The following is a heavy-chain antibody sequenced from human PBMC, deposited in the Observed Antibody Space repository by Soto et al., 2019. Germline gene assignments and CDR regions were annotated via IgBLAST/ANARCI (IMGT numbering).Heavy chain of an antibody. D-gene: IGHD1-1*01. CDR2: INHSGNT. J-gene: IGHJ4*02. CDR3: ASAPTHAHQLEGQPPTYHTLDS. Sequence: QVQLQQWGAGLLKPSETLSLTCAVYGESFSGYFWSWIRQPPGEGLEWIGEINHSGNTNYNPSLKVPVTTPGDTSKNQFSLRLTSMTAAATAVYYCASAPTHAHQLEGQPPTYHTLDSWGQGTLVTVSS. V-gene: IGHV4-34*01. CDR1: GESFSGYF.